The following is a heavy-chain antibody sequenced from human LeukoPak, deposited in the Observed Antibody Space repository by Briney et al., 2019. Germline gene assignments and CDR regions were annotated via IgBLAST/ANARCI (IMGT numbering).Heavy chain of an antibody. Sequence: GGSLRLSCAASGFTFSSYEMNWVRQAPGKGLEWVSYISSSGSTIYYAYSVKGRFTMSRDTAKNSLYLQMNSLRAEDTAVYYCARCAGTPQYYYYYYYMDVWGKGTTVTVSS. D-gene: IGHD1-7*01. V-gene: IGHV3-48*03. CDR2: ISSSGSTI. CDR3: ARCAGTPQYYYYYYYMDV. J-gene: IGHJ6*03. CDR1: GFTFSSYE.